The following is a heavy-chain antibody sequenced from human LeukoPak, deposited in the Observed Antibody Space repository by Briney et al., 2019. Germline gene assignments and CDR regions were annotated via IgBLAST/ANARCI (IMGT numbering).Heavy chain of an antibody. Sequence: SETLSLTCAVYGGSFSGYYWSWIRQPPGKGLEWIGEINHSGSTNYNPSLKSRVTISVDTSKNQFSLKLSSVTAADTAVYYCARGLSIAAAGNFFWFDPWGQGTLVTVSS. CDR3: ARGLSIAAAGNFFWFDP. D-gene: IGHD6-13*01. CDR1: GGSFSGYY. V-gene: IGHV4-34*01. CDR2: INHSGST. J-gene: IGHJ5*02.